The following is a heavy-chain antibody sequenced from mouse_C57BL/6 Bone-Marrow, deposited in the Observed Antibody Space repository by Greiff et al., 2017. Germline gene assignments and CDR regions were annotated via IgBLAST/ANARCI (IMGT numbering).Heavy chain of an antibody. CDR3: ARDYDNFDY. V-gene: IGHV1-69*01. D-gene: IGHD2-4*01. CDR2: IDPSDSYT. Sequence: QVQLQQPGAELVMPGASVKLSCKASGYTFTSYWMHWVKQRPGQGLEWIGEIDPSDSYTNYNQKFKGKSTLTVDKSSSTAYMQRSSLTSEDSAVYYCARDYDNFDYWGRGTTLTVSS. CDR1: GYTFTSYW. J-gene: IGHJ2*01.